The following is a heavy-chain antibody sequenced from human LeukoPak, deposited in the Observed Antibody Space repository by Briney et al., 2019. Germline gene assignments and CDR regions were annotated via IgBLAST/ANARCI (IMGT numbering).Heavy chain of an antibody. J-gene: IGHJ4*02. D-gene: IGHD1-26*01. CDR1: GFMVSSNY. Sequence: GGSLRLSCAASGFMVSSNYMSWVRQAPGKGLEWVSSISSSSSYIYYADSVKGRFTISRDNAKNSLYLQMNSLRAEDTAVYYGARGGSYYHFDYGGKGPLV. CDR3: ARGGSYYHFDY. CDR2: ISSSSSYI. V-gene: IGHV3-21*04.